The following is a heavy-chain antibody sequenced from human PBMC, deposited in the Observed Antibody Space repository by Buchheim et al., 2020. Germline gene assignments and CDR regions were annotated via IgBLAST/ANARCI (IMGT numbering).Heavy chain of an antibody. V-gene: IGHV1-69*04. J-gene: IGHJ4*03. D-gene: IGHD3-9*01. CDR2: IIPILGIA. Sequence: QVQLVQSGAEVKKPGSSVKVSCKASGGTFSSYAISWVRQAPGQGLEWMGRIIPILGIANYAQKFQGRVTITADKSTSTAYMELSSLRSEDTALYYWAKGDAFLTGHPPPLGYWGQGAL. CDR1: GGTFSSYA. CDR3: AKGDAFLTGHPPPLGY.